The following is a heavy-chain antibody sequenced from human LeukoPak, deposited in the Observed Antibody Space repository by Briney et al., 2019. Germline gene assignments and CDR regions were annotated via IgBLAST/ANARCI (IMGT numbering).Heavy chain of an antibody. CDR2: IYYSGST. V-gene: IGHV4-39*01. CDR3: ARLAGWYWFDP. Sequence: SSETLSLTCTVSGRSISSSSYYWGWIRQPPGKGLEWIGSIYYSGSTYYNPSLKSRVTISVDTSKNQFSLKLSSVTAADTAVYYCARLAGWYWFDPWGQGTLVTVSS. CDR1: GRSISSSSYY. J-gene: IGHJ5*02. D-gene: IGHD6-19*01.